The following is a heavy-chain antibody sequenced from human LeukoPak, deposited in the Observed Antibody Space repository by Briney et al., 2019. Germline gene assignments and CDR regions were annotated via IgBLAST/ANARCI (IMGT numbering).Heavy chain of an antibody. CDR1: GFIVSGDF. J-gene: IGHJ6*02. CDR2: IYSDGST. V-gene: IGHV3-53*01. CDR3: ARPMIAHYYSMDV. D-gene: IGHD3-22*01. Sequence: GGSLRLSCAASGFIVSGDFMSWVRQAPGKGLEWVSVIYSDGSTYYADSVKGRFTISRDNAKNSLYLQMNSLRAEDTAVYYCARPMIAHYYSMDVWGQGTTVTVSS.